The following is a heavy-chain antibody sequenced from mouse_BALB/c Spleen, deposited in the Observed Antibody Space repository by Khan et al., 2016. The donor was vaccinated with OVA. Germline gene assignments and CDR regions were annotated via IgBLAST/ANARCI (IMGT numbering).Heavy chain of an antibody. V-gene: IGHV5-9*03. D-gene: IGHD1-1*02. J-gene: IGHJ3*01. CDR3: ARSNYGPFVY. Sequence: EVELVESGGGLVKPGGSLKLSCAASGFTFSSFTMSWVRQTPEKRLEWVASISSSGDNTCYPDSVKGRFTISRDNAKNNQYLQMSSLRSEDTALYYCARSNYGPFVYWGQGTLVTVSA. CDR1: GFTFSSFT. CDR2: ISSSGDNT.